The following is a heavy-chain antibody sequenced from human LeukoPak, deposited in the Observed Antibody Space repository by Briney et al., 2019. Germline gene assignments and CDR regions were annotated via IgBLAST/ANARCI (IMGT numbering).Heavy chain of an antibody. CDR2: ISAYNGNT. CDR3: ARGREAPIVWGSYRYYWFDP. Sequence: GASVKVSCKASGYTFTSYGISWVRQAPGQGLEWMGWISAYNGNTNYAQKLQGRVTMTTDTSTSTAYMELRSLRSEDTAVYYCARGREAPIVWGSYRYYWFDPWGQGTLVTVSS. CDR1: GYTFTSYG. D-gene: IGHD3-16*02. J-gene: IGHJ5*02. V-gene: IGHV1-18*01.